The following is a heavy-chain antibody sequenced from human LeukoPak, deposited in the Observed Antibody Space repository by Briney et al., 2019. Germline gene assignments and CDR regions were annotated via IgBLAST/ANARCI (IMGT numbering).Heavy chain of an antibody. CDR1: GGTFSSYV. J-gene: IGHJ5*02. V-gene: IGHV1-69*01. CDR3: ARALLRYCSSTSCYWFDP. Sequence: SVKVSCKASGGTFSSYVISWVRQAPGQGLEWMGGIIPIFGTANYAQKFQGRVTITADESTSAAYMELSSLRSEDTAVYYCARALLRYCSSTSCYWFDPWGQGTLVTVSS. CDR2: IIPIFGTA. D-gene: IGHD2-2*01.